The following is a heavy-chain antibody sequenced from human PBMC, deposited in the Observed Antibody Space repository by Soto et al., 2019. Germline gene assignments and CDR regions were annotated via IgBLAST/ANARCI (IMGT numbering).Heavy chain of an antibody. Sequence: QVQLQQWGAGLLKPSETLSLTCAVYGGSFSGYQWSWIRQTPGKGLEWIGGINDSGDINYNPSLKRRVTIFVDSPKKQSSLRLSSVTAAGTGVYYCARGLILWFGELSRRGGYYYYMDVWGKGTTVTVSS. CDR2: INDSGDI. J-gene: IGHJ6*03. CDR3: ARGLILWFGELSRRGGYYYYMDV. CDR1: GGSFSGYQ. D-gene: IGHD3-10*01. V-gene: IGHV4-34*01.